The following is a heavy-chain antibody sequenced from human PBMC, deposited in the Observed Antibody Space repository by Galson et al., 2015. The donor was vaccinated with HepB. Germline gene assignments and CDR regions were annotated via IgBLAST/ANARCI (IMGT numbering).Heavy chain of an antibody. V-gene: IGHV5-51*01. CDR3: ARQIGSPGFAADAFDI. J-gene: IGHJ3*02. CDR1: GYSFTSYW. CDR2: IYPGDSDT. Sequence: QSGAEVKKPGESLKISCKGSGYSFTSYWIGWVRQMPGKGLEWMGIIYPGDSDTRYSPSFQGQVTISADKSISTAYLQWSSLKASDTAMYYCARQIGSPGFAADAFDIWGQGTMVTVSS. D-gene: IGHD3-16*01.